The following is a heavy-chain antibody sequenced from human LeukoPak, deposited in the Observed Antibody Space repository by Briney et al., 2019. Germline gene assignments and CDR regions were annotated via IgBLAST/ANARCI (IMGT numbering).Heavy chain of an antibody. CDR2: ISMNVQTT. Sequence: GGSLRLSCSASGFTFTSHVMHWVRQAPGKGLQYVSGISMNVQTTYYAGSVKGRFTISRDSSKNTVYLQMNSLTAEDTAVYYCVREGLERRTNFDYWGQGALVSVSS. D-gene: IGHD1-1*01. CDR3: VREGLERRTNFDY. V-gene: IGHV3-64D*06. J-gene: IGHJ4*02. CDR1: GFTFTSHV.